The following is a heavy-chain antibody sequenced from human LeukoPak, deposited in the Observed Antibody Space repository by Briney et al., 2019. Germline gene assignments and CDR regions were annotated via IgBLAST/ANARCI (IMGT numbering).Heavy chain of an antibody. D-gene: IGHD5-18*01. CDR3: ARTKRGYSYGGLDY. V-gene: IGHV3-7*01. CDR1: GFTFSSNW. J-gene: IGHJ4*02. Sequence: GGSLRLSCATSGFTFSSNWMSWVRHAPGRGLDWVANIKPDGSAEYYAASVKGRFTVSRDNAKNSLYLQMNSLRVEDTAVYYCARTKRGYSYGGLDYWGQGTLVTVSS. CDR2: IKPDGSAE.